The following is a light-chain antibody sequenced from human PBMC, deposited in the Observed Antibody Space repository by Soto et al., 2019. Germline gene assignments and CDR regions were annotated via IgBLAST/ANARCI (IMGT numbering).Light chain of an antibody. CDR2: GAS. J-gene: IGKJ3*01. CDR3: QEYYSSPCT. CDR1: QSVGSNY. V-gene: IGKV3-20*01. Sequence: EIVLTQSPGTLSLSPGKRATLYCRASQSVGSNYLAWYQQKPGQAPRVLIYGASSRATGIPDRFSCSGSGADFTRTTSRMEPEDFGVYYCQEYYSSPCTFGPWGKVD.